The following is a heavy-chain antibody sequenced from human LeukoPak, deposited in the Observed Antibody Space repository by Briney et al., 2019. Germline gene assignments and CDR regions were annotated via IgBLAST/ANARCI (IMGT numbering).Heavy chain of an antibody. CDR2: IYYSGST. CDR1: GYSISSGYY. D-gene: IGHD3-9*01. Sequence: SETLSLTCTVSGYSISSGYYWGWIRQPPGKGLEWIGYIYYSGSTYYDPSLKSRVTISVDTSKNQFSLKLSSVTAADTAVYYCARASDDILTGYYAFDIWGQGTMVTVSS. CDR3: ARASDDILTGYYAFDI. J-gene: IGHJ3*02. V-gene: IGHV4-38-2*02.